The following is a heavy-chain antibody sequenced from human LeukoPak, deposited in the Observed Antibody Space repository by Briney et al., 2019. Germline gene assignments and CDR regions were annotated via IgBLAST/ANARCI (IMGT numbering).Heavy chain of an antibody. CDR3: ARGRKASITMIVVVLGGGNAFDI. V-gene: IGHV1-8*01. Sequence: ASVKVSCKASGYTFTSYDINWVRQATGQGLEWMGWMNPNSGNTGYAQKFQGRVTMTRNTSISTAYVELSSLRSEDTAVYYCARGRKASITMIVVVLGGGNAFDIWGQGTMVTVSS. CDR2: MNPNSGNT. D-gene: IGHD3-22*01. J-gene: IGHJ3*02. CDR1: GYTFTSYD.